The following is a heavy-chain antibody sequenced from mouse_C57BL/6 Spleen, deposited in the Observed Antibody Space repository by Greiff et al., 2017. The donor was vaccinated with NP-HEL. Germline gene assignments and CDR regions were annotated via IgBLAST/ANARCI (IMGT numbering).Heavy chain of an antibody. V-gene: IGHV2-6*01. D-gene: IGHD3-3*01. CDR1: GFSLTSYG. Sequence: VMLVESGPGLVAPSQSLSITCTVSGFSLTSYGVDWVRQSPGKGLEWLGVIWGVGSTNYNSALKSRLSISKDNSKSQVFLKMNSLQTDDTAMYYCASSVRGPGAMDYWGQGTSVTVSS. J-gene: IGHJ4*01. CDR2: IWGVGST. CDR3: ASSVRGPGAMDY.